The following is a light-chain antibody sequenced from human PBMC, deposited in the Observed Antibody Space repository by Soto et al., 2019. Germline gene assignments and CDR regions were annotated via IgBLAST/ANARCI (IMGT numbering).Light chain of an antibody. J-gene: IGLJ2*01. CDR2: LDSEGSH. Sequence: QPVLTQSPSASASLGASVKLTCTLSSGNSSYASAWHQQQPEKGPRSLMKLDSEGSHTTVDAIPGRFAGSSSGAERYLTISSLQSEDEADEYFHPWGTGINVVFGGGTKLTVL. V-gene: IGLV4-69*01. CDR3: HPWGTGINVV. CDR1: SGNSSYA.